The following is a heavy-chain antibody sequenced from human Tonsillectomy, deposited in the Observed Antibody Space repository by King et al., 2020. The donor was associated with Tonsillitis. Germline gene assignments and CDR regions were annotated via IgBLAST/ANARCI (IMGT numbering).Heavy chain of an antibody. J-gene: IGHJ6*03. CDR1: GFTFSSYE. Sequence: VQLVESGGGLLQPGGSLRLSCAASGFTFSSYEMNWVRQAPGKGLEWVSYISSSGFTIYYADSVKGRFTISRDNAKNSLYLQMNSLRAEDTAVYYCARVYNYYYYMDVWGKGTTVTVSS. V-gene: IGHV3-48*03. CDR2: ISSSGFTI. CDR3: ARVYNYYYYMDV.